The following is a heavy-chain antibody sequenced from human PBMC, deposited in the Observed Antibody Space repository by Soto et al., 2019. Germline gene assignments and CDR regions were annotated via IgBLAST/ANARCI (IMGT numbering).Heavy chain of an antibody. CDR2: INPNSGGT. J-gene: IGHJ4*02. V-gene: IGHV1-2*04. CDR3: ARDPFGGALDY. D-gene: IGHD3-16*01. Sequence: ASVKVSCKASGYTFTGYYMHWARQAPGQGLEWMGWINPNSGGTNYAQKFQGWVTMTRDTSISTAYMELSRLRSDDTAVYYCARDPFGGALDYWGQGTRVTVSS. CDR1: GYTFTGYY.